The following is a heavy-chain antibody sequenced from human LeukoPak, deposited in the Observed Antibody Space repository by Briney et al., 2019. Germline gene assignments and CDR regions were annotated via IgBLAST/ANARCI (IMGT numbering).Heavy chain of an antibody. D-gene: IGHD6-19*01. Sequence: PGESLRLSCSASGFTFSSYALHWVRQAPGKGLESVSAISSNGGSTSYADSVKGRFTISRGNSKNTLYLQMSSLRAEDTAVYYCVKDWGRGWYRFDCWGQGTLVTVSS. CDR2: ISSNGGST. CDR3: VKDWGRGWYRFDC. J-gene: IGHJ4*02. CDR1: GFTFSSYA. V-gene: IGHV3-64D*09.